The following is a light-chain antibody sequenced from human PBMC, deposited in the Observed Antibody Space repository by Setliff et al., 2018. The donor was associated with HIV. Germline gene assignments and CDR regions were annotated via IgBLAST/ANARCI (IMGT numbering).Light chain of an antibody. Sequence: QSALTQPASVSGSPGQSITISCTGTSSDICAYNYVSWYQQYPGTAPKLVIYDVTIRPSGVSNRFSGSKSGNTASLTISGLQAEDEGDYYCYSYTAGTSYVFGGGTKVTV. CDR1: SSDICAYNY. CDR3: YSYTAGTSYV. V-gene: IGLV2-14*03. J-gene: IGLJ1*01. CDR2: DVT.